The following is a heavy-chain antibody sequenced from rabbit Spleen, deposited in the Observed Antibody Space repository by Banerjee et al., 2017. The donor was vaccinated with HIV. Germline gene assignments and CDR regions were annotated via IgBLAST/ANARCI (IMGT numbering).Heavy chain of an antibody. Sequence: QSLEESGGDLVKPGASLTLTCTASGFSFSNYYMCWVRQAPGKGLEWIACIYTDSSTWYASWAKGRFTFSKTSSTTVTLQMTSLTAADTATYFCARDSAGREDFNLWGPGTLVTVS. CDR1: GFSFSNYY. CDR2: IYTDSST. D-gene: IGHD4-2*01. J-gene: IGHJ4*01. V-gene: IGHV1S40*01. CDR3: ARDSAGREDFNL.